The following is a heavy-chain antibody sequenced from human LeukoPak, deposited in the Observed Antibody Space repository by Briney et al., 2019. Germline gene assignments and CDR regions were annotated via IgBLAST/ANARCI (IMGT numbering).Heavy chain of an antibody. CDR1: GGSFSGYY. CDR3: ARSRLLEWSFDY. Sequence: SETLSLTCAVYGGSFSGYYRSWIRQPPGKGLEWIGEINHSGSTNYNPSLRSRVTISVDTSKNQFSLKLSSVTAADTAVYYCARSRLLEWSFDYWGQGTLVTVSS. J-gene: IGHJ4*02. CDR2: INHSGST. D-gene: IGHD3-3*01. V-gene: IGHV4-34*01.